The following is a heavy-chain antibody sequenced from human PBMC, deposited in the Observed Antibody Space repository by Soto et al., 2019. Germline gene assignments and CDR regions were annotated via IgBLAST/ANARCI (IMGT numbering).Heavy chain of an antibody. D-gene: IGHD6-6*01. V-gene: IGHV1-69*13. CDR1: GGTFSSYA. CDR2: IIPIFGTA. Sequence: SVKVSCKASGGTFSSYAISWVRQAPGQGLEWMGGIIPIFGTANYAQKFQGRVTITADESTSTAYMELSSLRSEDTAVYYCARDGHSSSPGWYYGMDVWGQGTTVTVSS. CDR3: ARDGHSSSPGWYYGMDV. J-gene: IGHJ6*02.